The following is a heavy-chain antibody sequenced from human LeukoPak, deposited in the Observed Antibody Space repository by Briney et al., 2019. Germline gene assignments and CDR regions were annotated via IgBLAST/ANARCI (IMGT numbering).Heavy chain of an antibody. D-gene: IGHD3/OR15-3a*01. CDR2: ISGSGGST. J-gene: IGHJ4*02. Sequence: GGSLRLSCAASGFTFSSYAMSWVRQAPGKGLEWVSAISGSGGSTYYADSVKGRFTISRDNSKSTLYLQMSSLRPDDTAVYYCAKRDFLDFWGQGTLVTVSS. CDR3: AKRDFLDF. V-gene: IGHV3-23*01. CDR1: GFTFSSYA.